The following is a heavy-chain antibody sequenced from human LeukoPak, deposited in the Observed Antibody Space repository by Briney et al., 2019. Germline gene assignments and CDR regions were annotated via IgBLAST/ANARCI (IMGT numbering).Heavy chain of an antibody. CDR2: INPNSGGT. V-gene: IGHV1-2*02. Sequence: ASVKVSCKASGYTFTGYYMHWVRQAPGQGLEWMGWINPNSGGTNYAQKFQGRVTMTRDTSISTAYMELSRLRSDDTAVCYCAREEVVATILGGTYNWFDPWGQGTLVTVSS. CDR3: AREEVVATILGGTYNWFDP. CDR1: GYTFTGYY. D-gene: IGHD5-12*01. J-gene: IGHJ5*02.